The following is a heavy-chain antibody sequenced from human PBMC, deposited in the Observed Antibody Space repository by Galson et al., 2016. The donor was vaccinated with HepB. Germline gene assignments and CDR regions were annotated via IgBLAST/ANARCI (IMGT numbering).Heavy chain of an antibody. CDR1: GFNVSHNY. CDR2: ISGARTT. V-gene: IGHV3-53*01. D-gene: IGHD3-9*01. J-gene: IGHJ6*02. CDR3: ARELVRYHNHYYGMDV. Sequence: SLRLSCAASGFNVSHNYMTWVRQAPGKGLEWVSVISGARTTLYGESVKGRFTISRDNSKNTIYLQMNSLRAEDTAVYYCARELVRYHNHYYGMDVWGQGTTVTVSS.